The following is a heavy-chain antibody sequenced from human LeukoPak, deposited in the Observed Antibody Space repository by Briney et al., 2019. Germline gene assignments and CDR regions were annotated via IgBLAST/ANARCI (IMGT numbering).Heavy chain of an antibody. CDR2: ISGSGGST. CDR3: AKRRDIVVVVAARDYFDY. CDR1: GFTFSSYA. J-gene: IGHJ4*02. Sequence: GGSLRLSCAASGFTFSSYAMSWVRQAPGKGLEWASAISGSGGSTYYADSVKGRFAISRDNSKNTLYLQMNSLRAEDTAVYYCAKRRDIVVVVAARDYFDYWGQGTLVTVSS. V-gene: IGHV3-23*01. D-gene: IGHD2-15*01.